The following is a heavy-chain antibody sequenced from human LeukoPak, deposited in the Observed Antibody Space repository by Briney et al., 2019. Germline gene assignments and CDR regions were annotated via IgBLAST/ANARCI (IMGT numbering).Heavy chain of an antibody. CDR2: IYYSGST. J-gene: IGHJ2*01. D-gene: IGHD3-9*01. CDR1: GGSISSYY. V-gene: IGHV4-59*08. CDR3: ARQYSDILTGYHRGELYWYFDL. Sequence: SETLSLTCTVSGGSISSYYWTWIRQPPGKGLEWIGYIYYSGSTNYNPSLKSRVTISVDTSKNQFSLKLTSVTAADTAVYYCARQYSDILTGYHRGELYWYFDLWGRGTLVTVSS.